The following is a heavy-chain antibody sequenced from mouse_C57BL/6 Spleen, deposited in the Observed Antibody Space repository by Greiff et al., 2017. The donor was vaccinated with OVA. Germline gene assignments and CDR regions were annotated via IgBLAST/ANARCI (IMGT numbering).Heavy chain of an antibody. CDR3: ARAYDGYYDWYFDV. CDR2: IDPSDSYT. CDR1: GYTFTSYW. V-gene: IGHV1-59*01. D-gene: IGHD2-3*01. Sequence: VQLQQPGAELVRPGTSVKLSCQASGYTFTSYWMHWVKQRPGQGLEWIGVIDPSDSYTNYNQKFKGKATLTVDTSSSTAYMQLSSLTSEDSAVYYCARAYDGYYDWYFDVWGTGTTVTVSS. J-gene: IGHJ1*03.